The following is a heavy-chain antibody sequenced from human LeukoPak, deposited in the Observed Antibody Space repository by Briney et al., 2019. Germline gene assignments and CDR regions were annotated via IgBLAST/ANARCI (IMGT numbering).Heavy chain of an antibody. Sequence: SETLSLTCTVSGGSISSYYWSWIRQPAGKGLEWIGRVHASGNTNCNPSLKSRVTMSVDTSKNQFSLNLTSVTAADTAVYYCASDCSSTSCYDSWGQGTLVTVSS. CDR1: GGSISSYY. J-gene: IGHJ4*02. CDR3: ASDCSSTSCYDS. CDR2: VHASGNT. V-gene: IGHV4-4*07. D-gene: IGHD2-2*01.